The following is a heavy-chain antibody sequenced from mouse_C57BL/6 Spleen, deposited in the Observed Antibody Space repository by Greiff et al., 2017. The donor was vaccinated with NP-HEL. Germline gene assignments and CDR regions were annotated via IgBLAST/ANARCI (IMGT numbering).Heavy chain of an antibody. V-gene: IGHV1-81*01. D-gene: IGHD3-2*02. CDR3: ARLSSGYVNFDY. CDR2: IYPRSGNT. CDR1: GYTFTSYG. J-gene: IGHJ2*01. Sequence: QVQLKESGAELARPGASVKLSCKASGYTFTSYGISWVKQRTGQGLEWIGEIYPRSGNTSYNEKFKGKATLTADKSSSTAYMELRSLTSEDAAVYFCARLSSGYVNFDYWGQGTTLTVSS.